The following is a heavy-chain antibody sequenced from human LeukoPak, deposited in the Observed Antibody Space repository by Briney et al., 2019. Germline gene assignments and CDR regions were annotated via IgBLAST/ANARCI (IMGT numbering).Heavy chain of an antibody. CDR3: ASHHGRGEAFDY. D-gene: IGHD3-10*01. V-gene: IGHV4-59*08. Sequence: PSETLSLTCTVSGASISSCYWSWIRQPPGERLEGIAYMYYSGIPNYSRSLKSRVTMSADKSNNQVSLTLTSVTAADTAVYYCASHHGRGEAFDYWGRGTLVTVSS. J-gene: IGHJ4*02. CDR1: GASISSCY. CDR2: MYYSGIP.